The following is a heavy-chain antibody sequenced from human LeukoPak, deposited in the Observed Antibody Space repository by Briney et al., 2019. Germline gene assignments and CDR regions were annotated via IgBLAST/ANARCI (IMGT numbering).Heavy chain of an antibody. V-gene: IGHV3-7*01. D-gene: IGHD6-13*01. CDR3: ASGYSTNWATFDY. J-gene: IGHJ4*02. CDR1: EFTFTNYW. CDR2: IKPDGSEK. Sequence: QPGGSLRLSCTASEFTFTNYWMTWVRQAPGRGLEWVANIKPDGSEKNYVDSLKGRFTISRDNAKKSLYLQMNSLRAEDTAVYYCASGYSTNWATFDYWGQGTLVTVSS.